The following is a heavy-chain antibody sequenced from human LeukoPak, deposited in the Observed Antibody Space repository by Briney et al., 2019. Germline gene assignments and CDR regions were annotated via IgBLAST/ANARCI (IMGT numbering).Heavy chain of an antibody. CDR1: GVTLSSNY. CDR2: IYSGGST. CDR3: ARDRGTQQLVIDAFDI. V-gene: IGHV3-53*05. Sequence: GGSLRLSCAASGVTLSSNYMSWVRQAPGKGLEWVWVIYSGGSTYYADSVKSRFTISRDNSKNTLYLQMNSLRAEDTAVYYCARDRGTQQLVIDAFDIWGQGTMVTVSS. J-gene: IGHJ3*02. D-gene: IGHD6-13*01.